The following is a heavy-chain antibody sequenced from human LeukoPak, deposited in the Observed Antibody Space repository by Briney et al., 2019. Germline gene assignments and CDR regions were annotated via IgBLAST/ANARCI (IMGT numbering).Heavy chain of an antibody. Sequence: PSETLSLTCTVSGGSISSSSYYWGWIRQPPGKGLEWIGYIYYSGSTNYNPSLKSRVTISVDTSKNQFSLKLSSVTAADTAVYYCARAGDAFDIWGQGTMVTVSS. J-gene: IGHJ3*02. CDR3: ARAGDAFDI. CDR1: GGSISSSSYY. D-gene: IGHD3-10*01. CDR2: IYYSGST. V-gene: IGHV4-61*05.